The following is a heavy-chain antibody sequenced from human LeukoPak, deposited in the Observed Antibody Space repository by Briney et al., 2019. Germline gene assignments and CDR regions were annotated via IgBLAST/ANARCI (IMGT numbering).Heavy chain of an antibody. J-gene: IGHJ3*02. CDR3: AKEKWPYYYDSSGGAFDI. Sequence: GGSLRLSCAASGFTFSSYGMSWVRQAPGKGLEWVSAISAGGGSTYYADSVKGRFTISRDNSKNTLYLQMNSLRAEDTAVYYCAKEKWPYYYDSSGGAFDIWGQGTMVTVSS. V-gene: IGHV3-23*01. D-gene: IGHD3-22*01. CDR2: ISAGGGST. CDR1: GFTFSSYG.